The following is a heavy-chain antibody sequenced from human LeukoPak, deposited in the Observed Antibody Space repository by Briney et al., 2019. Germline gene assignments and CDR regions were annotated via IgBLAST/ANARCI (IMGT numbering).Heavy chain of an antibody. CDR2: IRYDGSNK. J-gene: IGHJ4*02. CDR3: AKGGGIGYYFDY. D-gene: IGHD2-15*01. CDR1: GFTFSSYG. Sequence: QPGGSLRLSCAASGFTFSSYGMHWVRQAPGKGLEWVAFIRYDGSNKYYADSVKGRFTISGDNSKNTLYLQMNSLRAEDTAVYYCAKGGGIGYYFDYWGQGTLVTVSS. V-gene: IGHV3-30*02.